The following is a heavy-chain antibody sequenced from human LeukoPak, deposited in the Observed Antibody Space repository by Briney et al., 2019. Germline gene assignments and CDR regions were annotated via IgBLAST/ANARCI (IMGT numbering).Heavy chain of an antibody. Sequence: SETLSLTCTVSGGSISSGDYYWSWIRQPPGKGLEWIGYIYYSGSTYYNPSLKGRVTISVDKSKNQFSLKLSSVTAADTAVYYCARSITMVRGPFSAFDIWGQGTMVTVSS. CDR1: GGSISSGDYY. J-gene: IGHJ3*02. CDR2: IYYSGST. D-gene: IGHD3-10*01. CDR3: ARSITMVRGPFSAFDI. V-gene: IGHV4-30-4*01.